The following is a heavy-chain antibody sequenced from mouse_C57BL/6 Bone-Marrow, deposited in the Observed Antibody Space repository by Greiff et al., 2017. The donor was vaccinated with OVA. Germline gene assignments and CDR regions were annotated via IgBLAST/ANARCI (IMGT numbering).Heavy chain of an antibody. CDR3: VREGGNYGPPWFAY. CDR1: GFTFNTYA. V-gene: IGHV10-3*01. Sequence: EAGGGLVQPKGSLKLSCAASGFTFNTYAMHWVRQAPGKGLEWVARIRSKSSNYATSYADSVKDRFTISRDASQSMHYLQMNNLKTEDTAMYYCVREGGNYGPPWFAYWGQGTLVTVSA. D-gene: IGHD2-1*01. J-gene: IGHJ3*01. CDR2: IRSKSSNYAT.